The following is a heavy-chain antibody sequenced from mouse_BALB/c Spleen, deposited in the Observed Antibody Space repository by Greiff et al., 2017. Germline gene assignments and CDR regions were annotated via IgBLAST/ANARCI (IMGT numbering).Heavy chain of an antibody. D-gene: IGHD2-2*01. CDR3: ASYGYEFAY. Sequence: EVHLVESGGGLVKPGGSLKLSCAASGFTFSSYAMSWVRQSPEKRLEWVAEISSGGSYTYYPDTVTGRFTISRDNAKNTLYLEMSSLRSEDTAMYYCASYGYEFAYWGQGTLVTVSA. CDR1: GFTFSSYA. V-gene: IGHV5-9-4*01. J-gene: IGHJ3*01. CDR2: ISSGGSYT.